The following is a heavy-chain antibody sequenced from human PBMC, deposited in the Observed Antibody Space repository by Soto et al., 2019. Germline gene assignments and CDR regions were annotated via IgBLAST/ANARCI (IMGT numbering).Heavy chain of an antibody. V-gene: IGHV6-1*01. CDR3: ARDRGGLAAQSYYYYYGMDV. Sequence: QTLSLTCAISGDSVSSNSAAWNWIRQSPSRGLEWLGRTYYRSKWYNDYAVSAKSRITINPDTSKNQFSLQLNSVTPEDTAVYYCARDRGGLAAQSYYYYYGMDVWGQGTTVTLSS. J-gene: IGHJ6*02. CDR1: GDSVSSNSAA. CDR2: TYYRSKWYN. D-gene: IGHD6-6*01.